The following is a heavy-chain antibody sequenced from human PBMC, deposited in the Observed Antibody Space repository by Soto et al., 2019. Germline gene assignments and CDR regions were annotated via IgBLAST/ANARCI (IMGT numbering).Heavy chain of an antibody. D-gene: IGHD2-2*01. V-gene: IGHV2-70*01. CDR1: GFSLSTSGMC. CDR3: ARTLVPDVPATAIYGTVYYFDY. J-gene: IGHJ4*02. CDR2: IDWDDDK. Sequence: GSGPTLVNPTQTLILTCTFSGFSLSTSGMCVSWIRQPPGKALEWLALIDWDDDKYYSTSLKTRLTISKDTSKNQVVLTMTNMDPVDTATYYCARTLVPDVPATAIYGTVYYFDYWGQGTLVTVSS.